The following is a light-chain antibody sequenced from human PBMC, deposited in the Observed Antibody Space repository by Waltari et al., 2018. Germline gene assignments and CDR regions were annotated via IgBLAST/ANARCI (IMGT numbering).Light chain of an antibody. CDR1: SSDVGGYNY. CDR3: CSYAGRYTFV. V-gene: IGLV2-11*01. Sequence: QSALTPPRSVSGSPGQSVTISCTRTSSDVGGYNYVSWYQQHPVKHPKLMIYDVSTRPSGVPDRFSGSKSGNTASLTISGLQAEDEADYYCCSYAGRYTFVFGTGTKVSVL. CDR2: DVS. J-gene: IGLJ1*01.